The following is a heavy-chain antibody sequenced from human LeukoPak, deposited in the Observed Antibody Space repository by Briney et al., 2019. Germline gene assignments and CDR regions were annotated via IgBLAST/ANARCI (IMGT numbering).Heavy chain of an antibody. CDR3: ARVWAPGYYYYMDV. CDR2: IYYTGST. V-gene: IGHV4-59*08. J-gene: IGHJ6*03. CDR1: GGSVSSYY. Sequence: SETLSLTCTVSGGSVSSYYWNWIRQPPGKGLEWIGYIYYTGSTNYNPSLKSRVTISVDTSKNQFSLKLSSVTAADTAVYYCARVWAPGYYYYMDVWGKGTTVTVSS. D-gene: IGHD3-16*01.